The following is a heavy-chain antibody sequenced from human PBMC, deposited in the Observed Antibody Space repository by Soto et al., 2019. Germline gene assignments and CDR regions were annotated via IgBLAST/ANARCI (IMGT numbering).Heavy chain of an antibody. CDR1: GGTFSSYT. D-gene: IGHD6-13*01. V-gene: IGHV1-69*04. J-gene: IGHJ4*02. CDR3: ARDLWGIAAAGDDY. Sequence: GASVKVSCKASGGTFSSYTISWVRQAPGQGLEWMGRIIPILGIANYAQKFQGRVTITADKFTSTAYMELSSLRSEDTAVYYCARDLWGIAAAGDDYWGQGTLVTVSS. CDR2: IIPILGIA.